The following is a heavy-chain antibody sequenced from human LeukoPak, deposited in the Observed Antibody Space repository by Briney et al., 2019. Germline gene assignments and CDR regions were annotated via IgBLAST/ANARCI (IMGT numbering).Heavy chain of an antibody. D-gene: IGHD3-10*01. CDR1: GFTFSSYS. Sequence: KTGGSLRLSCAASGFTFSSYSMNWVRQAPGKGLEWVSSITRSNYIYYADSVKGRFTISRDNAKNSLYLQMNSLRAEDTAVYYCAKEAIIKGVRGVIPAFDIWGQGTMVTVSS. CDR3: AKEAIIKGVRGVIPAFDI. CDR2: ITRSNYI. J-gene: IGHJ3*02. V-gene: IGHV3-21*04.